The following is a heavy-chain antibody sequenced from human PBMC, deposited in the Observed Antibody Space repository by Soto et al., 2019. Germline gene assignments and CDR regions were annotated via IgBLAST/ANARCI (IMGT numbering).Heavy chain of an antibody. Sequence: EAQLLESGGGLVQSGGSQRLSCAASGFIFTNYGMSWVRQAPGKGLEWVSAISGSGGSKYYAYSVTGRFTISRDNSKNTLYLQMNSLRVEDTAVYYCAKTTGYQLLYGYCFDYWGQGSLVTVSS. D-gene: IGHD2-2*02. V-gene: IGHV3-23*01. CDR3: AKTTGYQLLYGYCFDY. CDR1: GFIFTNYG. J-gene: IGHJ4*02. CDR2: ISGSGGSK.